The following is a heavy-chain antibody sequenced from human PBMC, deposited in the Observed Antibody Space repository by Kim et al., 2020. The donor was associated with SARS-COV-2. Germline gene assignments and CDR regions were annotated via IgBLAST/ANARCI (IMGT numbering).Heavy chain of an antibody. D-gene: IGHD7-27*01. CDR3: ARHSIRWGPGYYFDY. V-gene: IGHV4-39*01. J-gene: IGHJ4*02. CDR1: GGSISSSSYY. CDR2: IYYSGST. Sequence: SETLSLTCTVSGGSISSSSYYWGWIRQPPGKGLEWIGSIYYSGSTYYNPSLKSRVTISVDTSKNQFSLKLSSVTAADTAVYYCARHSIRWGPGYYFDYWGQGTLVTVSS.